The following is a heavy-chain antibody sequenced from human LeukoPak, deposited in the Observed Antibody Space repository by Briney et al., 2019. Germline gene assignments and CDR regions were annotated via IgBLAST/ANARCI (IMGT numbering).Heavy chain of an antibody. CDR3: AGRPPGYSGYDFVKTRYYYFDY. CDR1: EYSFTNYW. CDR2: TSPGDTST. V-gene: IGHV5-51*01. J-gene: IGHJ4*02. Sequence: GASQNTSYTGSEYSFTNYWIAWVRPTPRKVQEWRRITSPGDTSTKYNPSFHGQTTTTDDKSIKIAYLQRSTTKASDTAMYYCAGRPPGYSGYDFVKTRYYYFDYWGQGTLVTVSS. D-gene: IGHD5-12*01.